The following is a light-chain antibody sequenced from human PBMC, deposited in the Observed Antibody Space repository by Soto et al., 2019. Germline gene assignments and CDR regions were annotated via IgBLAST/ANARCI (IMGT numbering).Light chain of an antibody. CDR2: GTS. CDR1: QSATNNY. J-gene: IGKJ1*01. V-gene: IGKV3-20*01. Sequence: EIVLTQSPGTLSLSPGERATLSCRASQSATNNYLAWYQRKPGQPPRLLIYGTSYRSTDIPRRFSGSGSGTDFTLTITRLEPEDFAVYYCQQYGSSPPTFGHGTKVEIK. CDR3: QQYGSSPPT.